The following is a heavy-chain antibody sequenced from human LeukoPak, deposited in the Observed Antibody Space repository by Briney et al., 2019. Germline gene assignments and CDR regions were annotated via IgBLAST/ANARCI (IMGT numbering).Heavy chain of an antibody. Sequence: GGSLRLSCAASGFTFSSYAMSWVRQAPGKGLEWVSSISGSGGSTYYADSVKGRFIISRDNSKNTLYLQMKGLRAEDTAIYYCAKGDGGSCSSSSCSTYFDYWGQGTLVTVSS. D-gene: IGHD2-15*01. J-gene: IGHJ4*02. V-gene: IGHV3-23*01. CDR1: GFTFSSYA. CDR3: AKGDGGSCSSSSCSTYFDY. CDR2: ISGSGGST.